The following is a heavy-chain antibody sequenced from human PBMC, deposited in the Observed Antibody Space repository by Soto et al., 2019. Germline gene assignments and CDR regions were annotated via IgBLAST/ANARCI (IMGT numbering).Heavy chain of an antibody. CDR2: VYWDDDK. CDR3: AHSDWTYWVS. CDR1: GFSLTTKGVG. J-gene: IGHJ4*01. Sequence: QITLKESGPKVVRPTQTLPLTCSFSGFSLTTKGVGVGWIRQSPGKGLEWLAVVYWDDDKRYNPSLESRLYSSKDTSTNQVVLTMTNVDTVDPATYFCAHSDWTYWVSWGHGSLIIVS. D-gene: IGHD1-1*01. V-gene: IGHV2-5*02.